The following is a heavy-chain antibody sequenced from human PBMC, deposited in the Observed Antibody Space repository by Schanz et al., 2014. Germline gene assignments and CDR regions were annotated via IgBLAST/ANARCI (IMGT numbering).Heavy chain of an antibody. D-gene: IGHD3-9*01. CDR2: ITGSGAT. Sequence: VQLVESGGGVVQPGRSLRLSCATSGLNFDYYGMNWVRQAPGKELEWVSIITGSGATYYADSVKGRFTISRDNSKNTLYLQMNSLSAEDTAVYYCAKRNHDMQSLPLDYWGQGTLVIVSS. CDR1: GLNFDYYG. CDR3: AKRNHDMQSLPLDY. V-gene: IGHV3-23*04. J-gene: IGHJ4*02.